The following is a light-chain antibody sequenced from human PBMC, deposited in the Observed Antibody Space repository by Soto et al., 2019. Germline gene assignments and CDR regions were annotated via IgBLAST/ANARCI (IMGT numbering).Light chain of an antibody. CDR1: SNDVGGYNL. CDR3: CSHVGGSSPQWV. J-gene: IGLJ3*02. V-gene: IGLV2-23*02. Sequence: QSALTQPASVSGSPGQSITISCTGTSNDVGGYNLVSWFQQHPGKAPKLMISEVNKRPSGVSNRFSGSKSATTASLRISGLQAEDEADYYCCSHVGGSSPQWVFGGGTKLTVL. CDR2: EVN.